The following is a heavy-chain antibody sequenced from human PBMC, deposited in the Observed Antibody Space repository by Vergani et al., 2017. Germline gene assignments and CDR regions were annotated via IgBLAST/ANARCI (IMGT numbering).Heavy chain of an antibody. CDR2: IYYTGST. CDR1: GGSISSYY. Sequence: QVRLQESGPGLVKPSETLSLTCTVSGGSISSYYWTWIRQPPGKGLEGIGNIYYTGSTNYNPSLQSRVTMSVDTSNNQFSLRLSSVTAAATAVYYCARGWVSGWYGELGYWGQGTLVTVSS. D-gene: IGHD6-19*01. V-gene: IGHV4-59*01. CDR3: ARGWVSGWYGELGY. J-gene: IGHJ4*02.